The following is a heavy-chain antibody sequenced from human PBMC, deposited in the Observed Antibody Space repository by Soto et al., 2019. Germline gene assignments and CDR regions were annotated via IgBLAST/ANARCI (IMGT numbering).Heavy chain of an antibody. J-gene: IGHJ6*02. V-gene: IGHV6-1*01. D-gene: IGHD6-13*01. CDR2: TYYRSKWYN. Sequence: SQTLSLTCVISGDSVSSNSAAWNWIRQSPSRGLEWLGRTYYRSKWYNDYAVSVKSRITINPDTSKNQFSLQLNSVTPEDTAVYYCARVTIAAAGTEPYYYGMDVWGQGTTVTV. CDR3: ARVTIAAAGTEPYYYGMDV. CDR1: GDSVSSNSAA.